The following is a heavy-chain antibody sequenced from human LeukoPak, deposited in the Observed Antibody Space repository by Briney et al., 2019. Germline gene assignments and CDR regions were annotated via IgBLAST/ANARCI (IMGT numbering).Heavy chain of an antibody. V-gene: IGHV1-2*02. J-gene: IGHJ4*02. CDR3: AVYDFWSGYLGDY. Sequence: ASVKVSCKASGYTFTGYYMHWVRQAPGQGLEWMGWINPNSGGTNYAQKFQGRVTMTRDTSISTAYMELSRLRSDDTAVYYCAVYDFWSGYLGDYWGQGTLVTVSS. D-gene: IGHD3-3*01. CDR2: INPNSGGT. CDR1: GYTFTGYY.